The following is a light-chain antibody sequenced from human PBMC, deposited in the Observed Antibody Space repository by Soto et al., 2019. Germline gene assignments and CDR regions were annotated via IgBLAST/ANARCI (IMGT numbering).Light chain of an antibody. V-gene: IGKV1D-16*01. Sequence: DIQMTQFPSSVSASVGDRVNITCRASQGISTWLAWYQQKPERAPKSLIYGASRLQSGVPPRFSGSGSETDFTLTLSSLQPKDFATYYCQQYNRYPRTFGEGTKVEIK. J-gene: IGKJ1*01. CDR3: QQYNRYPRT. CDR1: QGISTW. CDR2: GAS.